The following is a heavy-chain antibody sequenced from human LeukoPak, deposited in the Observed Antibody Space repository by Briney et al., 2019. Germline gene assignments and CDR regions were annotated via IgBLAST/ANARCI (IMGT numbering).Heavy chain of an antibody. Sequence: GGSLRLSCATSGFTFSSYAMSWVREAPGKGLEWVSAISGSGGSTYYADSVKGRFTISRDNSKNTLYLQMNSLRAEDTAVYYCAKDLNWNNYSGGWGQGTLVTVSS. CDR1: GFTFSSYA. CDR3: AKDLNWNNYSGG. V-gene: IGHV3-23*01. J-gene: IGHJ4*02. D-gene: IGHD1/OR15-1a*01. CDR2: ISGSGGST.